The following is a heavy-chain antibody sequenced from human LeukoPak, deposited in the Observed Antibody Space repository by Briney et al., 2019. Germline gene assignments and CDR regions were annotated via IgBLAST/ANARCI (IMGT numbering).Heavy chain of an antibody. CDR2: ISYDGSNK. Sequence: GRSLRLSCAASGFTFSSYAMHWVRHAPGKGLEWVAVISYDGSNKYYADSVKGRFTISRDNSKNTLYLQMNSLRAEDTAVYYCARDRTDTAMAYYFDYWGQGTLVTVSS. V-gene: IGHV3-30*04. CDR1: GFTFSSYA. D-gene: IGHD5-18*01. J-gene: IGHJ4*02. CDR3: ARDRTDTAMAYYFDY.